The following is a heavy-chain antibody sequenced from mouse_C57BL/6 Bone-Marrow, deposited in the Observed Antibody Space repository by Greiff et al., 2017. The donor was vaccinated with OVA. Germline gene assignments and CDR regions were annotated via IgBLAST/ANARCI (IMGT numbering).Heavy chain of an antibody. J-gene: IGHJ4*01. Sequence: EVKLMESGGGLVKPGGSLKLSCAASGFTFSDYGMHWVRQAPEQGLEWVAYISSGSSTIYYADTVKGRFTISRDNAKNTPFLQMTSLRSEDTAMYYCARGYYAMDYWGQGTSVTVSS. V-gene: IGHV5-17*01. CDR1: GFTFSDYG. CDR3: ARGYYAMDY. CDR2: ISSGSSTI.